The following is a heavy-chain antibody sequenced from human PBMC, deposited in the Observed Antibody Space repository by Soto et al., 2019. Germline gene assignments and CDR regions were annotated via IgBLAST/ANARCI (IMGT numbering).Heavy chain of an antibody. CDR3: TRGSPSDYGDNGYFEF. V-gene: IGHV3-9*01. J-gene: IGHJ4*02. D-gene: IGHD4-17*01. Sequence: GGSLRLSCAASGFTFDDYAMHWVRQVPGKGLEWVSGINWNGVNTGYVDSVKGRFTISRDDAKNSLYLLMNRLRPEDTALYYCTRGSPSDYGDNGYFEFWGQGT. CDR1: GFTFDDYA. CDR2: INWNGVNT.